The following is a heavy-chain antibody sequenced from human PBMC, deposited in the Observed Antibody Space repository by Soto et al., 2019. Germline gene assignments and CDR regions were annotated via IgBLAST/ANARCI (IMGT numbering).Heavy chain of an antibody. CDR2: MNPNSGNT. J-gene: IGHJ4*02. Sequence: ASVKVSCKASGYTFTSYDSNWVRQATGQGLEWMGWMNPNSGNTGYAQKFQGRVTTTRNTSISTAYMELSSLRSEDTAVYYCVSENFWSGYYGGGYWGQGTLVTVS. V-gene: IGHV1-8*01. CDR1: GYTFTSYD. D-gene: IGHD3-3*01. CDR3: VSENFWSGYYGGGY.